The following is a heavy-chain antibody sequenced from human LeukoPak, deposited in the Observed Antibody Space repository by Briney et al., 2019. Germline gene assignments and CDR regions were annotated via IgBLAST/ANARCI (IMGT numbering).Heavy chain of an antibody. CDR2: ISTNGGGT. D-gene: IGHD2-15*01. Sequence: GGSLRLSCAASGFTFSSYAMHWVRQAPGKGLEYVSAISTNGGGTYYANSVKGRFTISRDNSKNTLYLQMGSLRAEDMAVYYCARERVDCSGGSCLYYFDYWGQGTLVTVSS. V-gene: IGHV3-64*01. CDR1: GFTFSSYA. CDR3: ARERVDCSGGSCLYYFDY. J-gene: IGHJ4*02.